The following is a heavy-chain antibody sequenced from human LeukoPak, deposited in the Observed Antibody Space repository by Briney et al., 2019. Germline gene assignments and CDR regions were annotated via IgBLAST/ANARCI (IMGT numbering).Heavy chain of an antibody. V-gene: IGHV1-69*05. CDR1: GGTFSSYA. CDR2: IIPIFGTA. CDR3: AINYGYYDYVWGSYPLAHAFDI. D-gene: IGHD3-16*02. J-gene: IGHJ3*02. Sequence: SVKVSCKASGGTFSSYAISWVRQAPGQGLEWMGGIIPIFGTANYAQKFQGRVTITTDESTSTAYMELSSLRSEDTAVYYCAINYGYYDYVWGSYPLAHAFDIWGQGTMVTVS.